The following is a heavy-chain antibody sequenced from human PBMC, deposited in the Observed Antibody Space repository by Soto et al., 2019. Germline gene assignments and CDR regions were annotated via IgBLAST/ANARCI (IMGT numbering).Heavy chain of an antibody. CDR3: VRGDNWNDEASDY. Sequence: QVQLVESGGGVVQPGRSLRLSCAASGFMFRNHGMHWVRQAPGKGLEWEAVIWSDGNNRYYADSVKGRFTISRDNSKNTVYLQMSSLRVEDTAVYYCVRGDNWNDEASDYWGQGTLVTVSS. D-gene: IGHD1-1*01. J-gene: IGHJ4*02. CDR1: GFMFRNHG. CDR2: IWSDGNNR. V-gene: IGHV3-33*01.